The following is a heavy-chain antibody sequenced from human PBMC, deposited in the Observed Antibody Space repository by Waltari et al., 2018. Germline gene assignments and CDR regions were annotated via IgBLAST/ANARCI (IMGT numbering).Heavy chain of an antibody. V-gene: IGHV3-7*01. Sequence: EVQVVESGGGLVQPGGSLRLSCAASGFTFSNSWMDWVRRAPGKGVEWVANIKQDGSEKNYVDSVKGRFTIFRDNTKNSLYLQMNSLRAEDTAVYYCSKSLDVWGPGTTVTVSS. J-gene: IGHJ6*02. CDR1: GFTFSNSW. CDR3: SKSLDV. CDR2: IKQDGSEK.